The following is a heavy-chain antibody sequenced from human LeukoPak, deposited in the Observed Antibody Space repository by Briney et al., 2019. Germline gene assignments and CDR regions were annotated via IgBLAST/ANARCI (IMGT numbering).Heavy chain of an antibody. CDR2: ISGSGGST. D-gene: IGHD2-8*01. Sequence: PGGSLTLSCAASGFTFSSYGMSWVRQAPGKGLEWVSAISGSGGSTYYADSVKGRFTISRDNSKNTLYLQMNSLRVEDTAVYDCAKAGCTNIACRPNVYNWFDHWGQGTLVTVSS. CDR1: GFTFSSYG. V-gene: IGHV3-23*01. CDR3: AKAGCTNIACRPNVYNWFDH. J-gene: IGHJ5*02.